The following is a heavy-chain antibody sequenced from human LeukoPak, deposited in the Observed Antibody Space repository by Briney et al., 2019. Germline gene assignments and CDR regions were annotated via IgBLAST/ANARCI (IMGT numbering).Heavy chain of an antibody. D-gene: IGHD6-19*01. CDR3: ARAAVAGFYWYFYL. Sequence: SVKVSCKASRYTFTKYDINWVRQATGQGLAWMGWMNPNSCNTGYAQKLQGRVTMTRNTSISTAYMELSSLRSEDTAVYYCARAAVAGFYWYFYLWGRGTLVTVSS. V-gene: IGHV1-8*01. CDR1: RYTFTKYD. CDR2: MNPNSCNT. J-gene: IGHJ2*01.